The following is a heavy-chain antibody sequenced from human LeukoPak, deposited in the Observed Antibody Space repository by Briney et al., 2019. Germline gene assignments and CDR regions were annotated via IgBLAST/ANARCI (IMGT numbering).Heavy chain of an antibody. V-gene: IGHV3-30-3*01. D-gene: IGHD5-12*01. CDR1: GFTFSSYA. Sequence: GGSLRLSCVASGFTFSSYAMHWVRQAPGKGLEWVAVISYDGSNKYYADSVKGRFTISRDNSKNTLYLQMNSLRAEDTAVYYCARDGFEGPFDYWGQGTLVTVSS. CDR2: ISYDGSNK. CDR3: ARDGFEGPFDY. J-gene: IGHJ4*02.